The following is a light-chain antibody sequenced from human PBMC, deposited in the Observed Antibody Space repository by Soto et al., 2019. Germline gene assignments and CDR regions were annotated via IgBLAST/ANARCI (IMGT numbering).Light chain of an antibody. Sequence: IQMTQTPYSLSASVGDRVTITSQASQDINTCLNWYHQKPGKAPNLLIYDASNLETGVPSRFSGSGSGTHFTLTISSLQPEDIATYYCQQYDNLPLTFGTGTKVDIK. CDR1: QDINTC. CDR3: QQYDNLPLT. CDR2: DAS. V-gene: IGKV1-33*01. J-gene: IGKJ3*01.